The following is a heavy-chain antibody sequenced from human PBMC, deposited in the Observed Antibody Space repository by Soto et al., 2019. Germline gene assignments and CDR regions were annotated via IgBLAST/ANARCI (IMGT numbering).Heavy chain of an antibody. J-gene: IGHJ6*02. CDR2: IYYSGST. CDR1: GGSISSYY. CDR3: ARGARIAAAGTGGANGMDV. Sequence: SETLSLTCTVSGGSISSYYWSWIRQPPGKGLEWIGYIYYSGSTNYNPSLKSRVTISVDTSKNQFSLKLSSVTAADTAVYYCARGARIAAAGTGGANGMDVWGQGTTVTVSS. D-gene: IGHD6-13*01. V-gene: IGHV4-59*01.